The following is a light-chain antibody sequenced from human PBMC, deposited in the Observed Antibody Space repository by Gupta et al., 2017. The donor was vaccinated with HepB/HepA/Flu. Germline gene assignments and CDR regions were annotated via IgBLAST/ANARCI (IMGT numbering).Light chain of an antibody. CDR1: ESVSSN. V-gene: IGKV3-15*01. J-gene: IGKJ2*04. CDR2: GAS. Sequence: EIVLPQSPATLSVSPGERATLSCSASESVSSNLAGYQQKPGQAPRLLIYGASTRTSGIPARFSGSGSGTDFTRTISSLQSEDFAVYSCQQYHDWPPCSFGQGTKLEIK. CDR3: QQYHDWPPCS.